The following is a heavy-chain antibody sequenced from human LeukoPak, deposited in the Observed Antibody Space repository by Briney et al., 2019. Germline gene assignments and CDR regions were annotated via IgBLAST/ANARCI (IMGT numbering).Heavy chain of an antibody. D-gene: IGHD3-10*01. CDR1: GGSISSYY. V-gene: IGHV4-59*01. Sequence: PSETLSLTCTGSGGSISSYYWSWIRQPPGKGLEWIEYIYYSGSTNYNPSLKSRVTISVDTSKNQFSLKLSSVTAADTAVYYCARAMEYYGSGYYYYMDVWGKGTTFTISS. J-gene: IGHJ6*03. CDR3: ARAMEYYGSGYYYYMDV. CDR2: IYYSGST.